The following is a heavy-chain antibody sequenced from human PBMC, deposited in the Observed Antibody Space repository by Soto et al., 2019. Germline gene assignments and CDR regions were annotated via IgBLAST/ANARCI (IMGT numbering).Heavy chain of an antibody. CDR2: INMDGTTI. J-gene: IGHJ4*02. CDR3: ARAGSYRFDY. Sequence: GGSLRLSCTPSGFSFSTYWMHWVRQAPGEGLAWVSRINMDGTTINYADSVKSRFTISRDNAKSTLYLQMNSLRDDDTAVYYCARAGSYRFDYWGLETLVTVSS. CDR1: GFSFSTYW. D-gene: IGHD3-16*02. V-gene: IGHV3-74*01.